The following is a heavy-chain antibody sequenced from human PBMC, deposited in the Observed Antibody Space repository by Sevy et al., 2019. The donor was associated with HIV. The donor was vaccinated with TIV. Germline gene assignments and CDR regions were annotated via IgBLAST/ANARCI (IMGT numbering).Heavy chain of an antibody. CDR2: VTSDGTT. CDR3: AGGDTTMITDLDY. Sequence: GGSLRLSCAASGLTLTTTGMRWVRQAPGKGLEWVAGVTSDGTTYYVDSVRDRFTVSRDNSKNTLYLQLNSLRADDTAVFYCAGGDTTMITDLDYWGQGTLVTVSS. V-gene: IGHV3-23*01. D-gene: IGHD3-16*01. CDR1: GLTLTTTG. J-gene: IGHJ4*02.